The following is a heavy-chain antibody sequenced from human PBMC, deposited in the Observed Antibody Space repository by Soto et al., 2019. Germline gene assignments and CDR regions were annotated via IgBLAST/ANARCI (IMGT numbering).Heavy chain of an antibody. CDR1: GYTVTAYY. Sequence: QVQLVQSGAEMKKPAASVKVSCESSGYTVTAYYIHWVRQAPGHGLEWMGWINPNGGGTKYAQKFQGRVTMTRDTSINTAYMELTRLTSDDTAVYYCARAVHTMIQGVRFRVDQWGQGTLVTVSS. CDR3: ARAVHTMIQGVRFRVDQ. V-gene: IGHV1-2*02. J-gene: IGHJ4*02. D-gene: IGHD3-10*01. CDR2: INPNGGGT.